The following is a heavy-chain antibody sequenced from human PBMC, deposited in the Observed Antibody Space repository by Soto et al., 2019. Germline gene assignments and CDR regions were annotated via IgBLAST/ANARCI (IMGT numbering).Heavy chain of an antibody. V-gene: IGHV1-8*01. D-gene: IGHD6-19*01. J-gene: IGHJ6*02. CDR2: MNPNSGNT. CDR1: GYTFTSYD. CDR3: AKQRRSGWYYYGMDV. Sequence: QVQLVQSGAEVKKPGASVKVSCKASGYTFTSYDINWVRQATGQGLEWMGWMNPNSGNTGYAQKFQGRVTMTRNTSISTAYMELSSLRYEDTAVYYCAKQRRSGWYYYGMDVWGQGTTVTVSS.